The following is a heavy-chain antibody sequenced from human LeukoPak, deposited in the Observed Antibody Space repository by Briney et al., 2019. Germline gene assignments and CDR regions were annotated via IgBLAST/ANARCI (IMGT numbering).Heavy chain of an antibody. D-gene: IGHD1-26*01. CDR2: ISGSGGST. V-gene: IGHV3-23*01. Sequence: GGSLRLSCAASGFTFSSYAMSWVREAPGKGLEWVSAISGSGGSTYYADSVKGRFTISRDNSKNTLYLQMDSLRAEDTAVYYCAYSGTYLYYFDYWGQGTLVTVSS. J-gene: IGHJ4*02. CDR1: GFTFSSYA. CDR3: AYSGTYLYYFDY.